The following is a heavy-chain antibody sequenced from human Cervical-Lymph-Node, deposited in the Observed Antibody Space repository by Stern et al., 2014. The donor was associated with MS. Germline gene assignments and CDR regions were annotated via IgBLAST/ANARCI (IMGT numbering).Heavy chain of an antibody. D-gene: IGHD5-12*01. CDR2: INSDGSSS. Sequence: EVQLVESGGGLVQPGGSLRLSCAASGFTFSRYWMHWVRQVPGKGPVWVSRINSDGSSSDYVASVKGRFTISRDNAKSTVYLEMNSLRVEDTAMYFCARGGEHYSYYYAMDVWGQGTTVTVSS. J-gene: IGHJ6*02. CDR3: ARGGEHYSYYYAMDV. CDR1: GFTFSRYW. V-gene: IGHV3-74*01.